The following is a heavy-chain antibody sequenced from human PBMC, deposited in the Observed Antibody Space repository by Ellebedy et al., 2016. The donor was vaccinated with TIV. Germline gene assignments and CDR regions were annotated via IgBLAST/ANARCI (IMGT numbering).Heavy chain of an antibody. CDR2: IYYSGST. CDR3: ARVGRIAAAGDY. CDR1: GGSISSSSYY. Sequence: SETLSLTCTVSGGSISSSSYYWGWIRQPPGKGLEWIGSIYYSGSTYYNPSLKSRVTISVDTSKNQFSLKLSSVTAADTAVYYCARVGRIAAAGDYWGQGTLVTVSS. D-gene: IGHD6-13*01. J-gene: IGHJ4*02. V-gene: IGHV4-39*07.